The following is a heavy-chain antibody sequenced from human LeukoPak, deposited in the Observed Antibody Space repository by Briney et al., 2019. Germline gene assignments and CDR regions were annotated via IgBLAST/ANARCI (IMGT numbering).Heavy chain of an antibody. V-gene: IGHV3-23*01. CDR2: LSGSGANT. J-gene: IGHJ6*02. CDR3: AKGVGCSGGTCYSGHGMDV. D-gene: IGHD2-15*01. Sequence: GGSLRLSCAASGFTFSSYAMSSVRQAPGKGLEWVSALSGSGANTYYADSVKGRFTISRDNSKNTLYLQVDSLRAEDTAVYYCAKGVGCSGGTCYSGHGMDVWGQGTTVTVSS. CDR1: GFTFSSYA.